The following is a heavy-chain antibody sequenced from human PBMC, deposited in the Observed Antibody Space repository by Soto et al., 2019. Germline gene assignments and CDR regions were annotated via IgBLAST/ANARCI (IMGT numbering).Heavy chain of an antibody. Sequence: ASVKVSCKASGYTFTGYYMHWVRQAPGQGLEWMGWINPNSGNTGYAQKFQGRVTMTRNTSISTAYMELSSLRSEDTAVYYCARERSSGWLDYWGQGTVVTVSS. CDR3: ARERSSGWLDY. D-gene: IGHD6-19*01. CDR2: INPNSGNT. J-gene: IGHJ4*02. V-gene: IGHV1-8*02. CDR1: GYTFTGYY.